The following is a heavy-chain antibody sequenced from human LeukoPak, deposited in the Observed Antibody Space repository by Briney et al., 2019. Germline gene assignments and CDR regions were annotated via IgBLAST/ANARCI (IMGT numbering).Heavy chain of an antibody. D-gene: IGHD3-22*01. V-gene: IGHV4-4*02. J-gene: IGHJ4*02. CDR1: GGSISSSNW. Sequence: SGTLSLTCTVSGGSISSSNWWGWVRQPPGKGLECIGEIHHSGTTNYNPSLKSRVTISVDTSKNQFSLKLSSVTAADTAIYYCARRDSSGYYYYWGQGTLVTVSS. CDR3: ARRDSSGYYYY. CDR2: IHHSGTT.